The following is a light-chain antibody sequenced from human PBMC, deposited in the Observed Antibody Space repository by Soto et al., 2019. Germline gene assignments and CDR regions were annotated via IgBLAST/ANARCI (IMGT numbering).Light chain of an antibody. J-gene: IGKJ1*01. Sequence: DIQMTQSPSTLSASVGDRGAITCRASDNIVHWVAWYQQKPGKAPKLLIYKAANLADEVPSRFAGSGSGTDFTLTITRLQPDDFATYYCQHYNSFSRTVGQGTKVDIK. CDR3: QHYNSFSRT. CDR1: DNIVHW. V-gene: IGKV1-5*03. CDR2: KAA.